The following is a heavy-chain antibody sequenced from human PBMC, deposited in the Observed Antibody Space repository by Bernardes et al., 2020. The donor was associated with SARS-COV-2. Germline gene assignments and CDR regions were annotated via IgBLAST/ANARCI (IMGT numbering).Heavy chain of an antibody. CDR1: GFTFSSYS. Sequence: GGSLRLSCAASGFTFSSYSMNWVRQAPGKGLEWVSSISSSSSYIYYADSVKGRFTISRDNAKNSLYLQMNSLRAEDTAVYYCARVRNWNDLDAFDIWGQGTMVTVSS. V-gene: IGHV3-21*01. CDR2: ISSSSSYI. J-gene: IGHJ3*02. CDR3: ARVRNWNDLDAFDI. D-gene: IGHD1-1*01.